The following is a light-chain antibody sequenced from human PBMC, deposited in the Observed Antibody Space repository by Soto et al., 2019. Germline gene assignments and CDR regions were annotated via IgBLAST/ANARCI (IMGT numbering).Light chain of an antibody. J-gene: IGKJ4*01. CDR2: GAS. CDR3: QQYNNWPRAT. V-gene: IGKV3-15*01. CDR1: QSVSSD. Sequence: EIVMTQSPATLSVSPGERATVSCRASQSVSSDLGWYQQKPGQAPRLLIYGASNRATGIPARFSGSGSGTEFTLTISSLQSEDFGVYYCQQYNNWPRATFGGGTKVDIK.